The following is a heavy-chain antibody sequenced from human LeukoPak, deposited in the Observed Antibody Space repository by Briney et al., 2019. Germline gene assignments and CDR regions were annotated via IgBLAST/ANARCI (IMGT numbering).Heavy chain of an antibody. D-gene: IGHD4-17*01. J-gene: IGHJ4*02. Sequence: PSETLSLTCAVYGGSFSGYYWSWIRQPPGKGLEWIGEINHSGSTNYNPSLKSRVTISVDTSKNQFSLKLSSVTAADTAVYYCVLEGYGDYGYWGQGTLVTVSS. CDR2: INHSGST. CDR3: VLEGYGDYGY. V-gene: IGHV4-34*01. CDR1: GGSFSGYY.